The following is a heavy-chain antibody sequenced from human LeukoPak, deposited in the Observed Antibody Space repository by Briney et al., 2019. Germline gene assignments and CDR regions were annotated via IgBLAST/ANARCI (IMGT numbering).Heavy chain of an antibody. Sequence: GSLRLSCAASGFTFSSYSMNWVRQPPGKGLEWIGNIYQSGRTYYNPSLKSRVTISVDPSKNQFSLKLNFVIAADTAVYYCARHSGYCSTPSCYDSWFDPWGQGALVTVSS. J-gene: IGHJ5*02. CDR1: GFTFSSYS. CDR2: IYQSGRT. V-gene: IGHV4-59*08. CDR3: ARHSGYCSTPSCYDSWFDP. D-gene: IGHD2-2*01.